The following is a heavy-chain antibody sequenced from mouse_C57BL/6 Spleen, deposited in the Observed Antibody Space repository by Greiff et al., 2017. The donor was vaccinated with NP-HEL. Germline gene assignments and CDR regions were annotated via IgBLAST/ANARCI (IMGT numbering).Heavy chain of an antibody. V-gene: IGHV5-17*01. CDR1: GFTFSDYG. J-gene: IGHJ4*01. D-gene: IGHD1-1*01. CDR2: ISSGSSTI. Sequence: EVQGVESGGGLVKPGGSLKLSCAASGFTFSDYGMHWVRQAPEKGLEWVAYISSGSSTIYYADTVKGRFTISRDNAKNTLFLQMTSLRSEDTAMYYCAIYYGSSYDYAMDYWGQGTSVTVSS. CDR3: AIYYGSSYDYAMDY.